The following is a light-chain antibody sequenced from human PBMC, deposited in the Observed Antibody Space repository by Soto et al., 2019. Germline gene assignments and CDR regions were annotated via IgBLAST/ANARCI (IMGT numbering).Light chain of an antibody. V-gene: IGLV2-23*01. Sequence: QSALAQPASVSGSPGQSITISCTGTSSDVSNYNLVSWYQQRPGEAPGLIIYEDTKRPSGVSHRFSGSRSDNTASLTISGLQTEDEGDYYCSSYAGGELFGGGTKVTVL. CDR2: EDT. J-gene: IGLJ3*02. CDR1: SSDVSNYNL. CDR3: SSYAGGEL.